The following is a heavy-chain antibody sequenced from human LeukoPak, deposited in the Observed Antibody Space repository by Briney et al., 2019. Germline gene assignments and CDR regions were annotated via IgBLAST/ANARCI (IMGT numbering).Heavy chain of an antibody. CDR1: NGSISNYH. CDR3: ARLPVSGSYLYYFDY. J-gene: IGHJ4*02. V-gene: IGHV4-4*09. D-gene: IGHD1-26*01. CDR2: ILTSGTT. Sequence: SETLSLTCTVSNGSISNYHWSWVRQPPGKGLEWIGYILTSGTTNYNPSLKSRLTISVDTSKNQFTLKLSSVTAADTAVYYCARLPVSGSYLYYFDYWGQGTLVTVSS.